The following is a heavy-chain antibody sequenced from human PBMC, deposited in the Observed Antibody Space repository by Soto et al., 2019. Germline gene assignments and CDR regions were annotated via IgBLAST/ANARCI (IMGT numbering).Heavy chain of an antibody. J-gene: IGHJ4*02. Sequence: EVQLLESGGGLVQPGGSLRLSCAASGFTFSSYAMSWVRQAPGKGLEWVSAISGSGGSTYYADSVKGRFTISRDNSKNTLYLQMNSLRAEDTAVYYCATTLGYSSGWYGETFDYWGPGTLVTVSS. CDR2: ISGSGGST. D-gene: IGHD6-19*01. V-gene: IGHV3-23*01. CDR1: GFTFSSYA. CDR3: ATTLGYSSGWYGETFDY.